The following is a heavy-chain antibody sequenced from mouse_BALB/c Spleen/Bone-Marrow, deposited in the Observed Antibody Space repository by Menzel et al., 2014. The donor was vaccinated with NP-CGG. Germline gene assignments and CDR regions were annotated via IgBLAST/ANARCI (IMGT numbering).Heavy chain of an antibody. CDR2: IYPKNDDA. D-gene: IGHD2-1*01. J-gene: IGHJ2*01. CDR3: TRHYGNYDY. V-gene: IGHV1-63*02. CDR1: GYSFTNFW. Sequence: VKVVESGAELVRPGTSVKMSCKAAGYSFTNFWIGWVKQRPGHGLEWIGDIYPKNDDANYNEKFKGRATLTVDTSSSTAYMQLSGLTSEDSAIYYCTRHYGNYDYWGQGSTLTVSS.